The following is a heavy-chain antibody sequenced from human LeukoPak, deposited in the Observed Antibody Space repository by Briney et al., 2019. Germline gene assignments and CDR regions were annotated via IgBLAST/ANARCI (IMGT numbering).Heavy chain of an antibody. V-gene: IGHV4-59*01. J-gene: IGHJ6*03. CDR3: ARGVAGTVYYYMDV. D-gene: IGHD6-19*01. Sequence: PSETLSLTCTVSGGSISSYYWSWIRQPPGKGLEWIGYIYYSGSTNYNPSLKSRVTISVDTSKNQFSLKLSSVTAADTAVYYCARGVAGTVYYYMDVWGKGTTVTISS. CDR2: IYYSGST. CDR1: GGSISSYY.